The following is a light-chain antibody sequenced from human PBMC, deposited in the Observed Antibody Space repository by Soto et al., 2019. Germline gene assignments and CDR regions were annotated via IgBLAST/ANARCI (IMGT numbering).Light chain of an antibody. CDR3: CSYVGGNTYV. V-gene: IGLV2-11*01. Sequence: QSALTQPRSASGSPGQSITISCTGTSSDVGGYNYVSWYQQHPAKAPKLIIFDVSKRPSGVPNRFSGSKSGNTASLTISGLLAEDEADYYCCSYVGGNTYVFGTGTKLTVL. CDR2: DVS. CDR1: SSDVGGYNY. J-gene: IGLJ1*01.